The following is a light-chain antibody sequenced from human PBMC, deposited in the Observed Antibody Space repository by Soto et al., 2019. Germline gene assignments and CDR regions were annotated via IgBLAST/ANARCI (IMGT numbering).Light chain of an antibody. V-gene: IGLV2-11*01. CDR3: CSYAGSYTYV. CDR2: DVS. J-gene: IGLJ1*01. CDR1: SSDVGGYNY. Sequence: QSALTQPRSVSGSPGQSVTISCTGSSSDVGGYNYVSWYQQHPGKAPKLMIYDVSKRPSGVPDRFSGSKSGNTASLNISGLQAEDEAEYYCCSYAGSYTYVFGPGTKVTVL.